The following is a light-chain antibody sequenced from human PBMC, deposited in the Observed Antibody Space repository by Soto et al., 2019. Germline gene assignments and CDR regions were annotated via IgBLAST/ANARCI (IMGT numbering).Light chain of an antibody. V-gene: IGLV2-8*01. Sequence: QSALTQPPSASGSPGQSVTISCTGTSSDVGGYNFVSWYQQHPGKAPKLLIYEVSKRPSGVPDRFSGSKSDHTASLTVSGLQAEDEADSYCSSFAGGNNLLFGGGTKLTVL. CDR3: SSFAGGNNLL. J-gene: IGLJ2*01. CDR1: SSDVGGYNF. CDR2: EVS.